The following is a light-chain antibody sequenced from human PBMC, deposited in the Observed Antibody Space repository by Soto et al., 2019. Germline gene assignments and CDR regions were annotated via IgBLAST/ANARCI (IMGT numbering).Light chain of an antibody. CDR1: QSAGTN. J-gene: IGKJ5*01. V-gene: IGKV3-15*01. Sequence: EIVMTQSPSTLTVSPGERAPLYCRASQSAGTNLAWYQQKPGQAPRLLIHGAFTRATGIPARFSGSGSGTEFTLTISSLQSEDFAVFYCQQYNQWPITFGQGTRLEIK. CDR3: QQYNQWPIT. CDR2: GAF.